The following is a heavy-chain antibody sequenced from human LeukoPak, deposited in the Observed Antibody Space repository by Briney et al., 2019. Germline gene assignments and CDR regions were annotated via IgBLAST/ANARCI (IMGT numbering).Heavy chain of an antibody. D-gene: IGHD3-22*01. CDR1: S. CDR3: AREGYDSSGYYLDY. Sequence: SMNLACQAPGKGLEWVSSINSSNSYIYYANSVNGRFTISRDNAKNSLYLQMNSLRAEDTGVYYCAREGYDSSGYYLDYRGQGTLVTVSS. V-gene: IGHV3-21*01. J-gene: IGHJ4*02. CDR2: INSSNSYI.